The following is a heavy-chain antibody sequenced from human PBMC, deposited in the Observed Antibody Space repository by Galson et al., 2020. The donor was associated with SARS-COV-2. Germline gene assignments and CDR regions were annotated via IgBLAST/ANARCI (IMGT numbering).Heavy chain of an antibody. CDR2: VYSNGGT. Sequence: SETLSLTCTVSGGSVSSGSYFWSWIRQPPGRGLEFIGYVYSNGGTQYNPSLNSRVTMSVDTPKNQVSLTLTSVTAADTAVYYCARGLVFGVVIIDYWGQGILVTVSS. CDR1: GGSVSSGSYF. J-gene: IGHJ4*02. V-gene: IGHV4-61*01. D-gene: IGHD3-3*01. CDR3: ARGLVFGVVIIDY.